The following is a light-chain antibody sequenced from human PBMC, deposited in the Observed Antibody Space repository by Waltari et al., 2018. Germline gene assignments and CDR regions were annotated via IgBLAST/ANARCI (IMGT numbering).Light chain of an antibody. CDR2: YDD. V-gene: IGLV3-21*04. J-gene: IGLJ1*01. CDR3: QVWDRNSNHYV. CDR1: RIGSKS. Sequence: SYVLTQPPSMSVAPGKAARITCAGNRIGSKSVHWYQRKPGHAPVLVIFYDDERPSGIPARFVGSNAGDTATLTISGVGAGDEADYYCQVWDRNSNHYVFGNGTKLIVL.